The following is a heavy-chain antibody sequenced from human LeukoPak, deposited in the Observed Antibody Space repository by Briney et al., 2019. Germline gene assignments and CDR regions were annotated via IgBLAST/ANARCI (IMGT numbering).Heavy chain of an antibody. CDR1: GYTFTNYY. J-gene: IGHJ3*02. CDR3: ARIRDGYNDAYDI. V-gene: IGHV1-46*01. D-gene: IGHD5-24*01. CDR2: INPGGGNT. Sequence: ASVKVSCKASGYTFTNYYIHWVRQAPGQGLEWMGLINPGGGNTNYAQNFQGRLTMTRDTSTTTVYMELSSLRSEDTAIYYCARIRDGYNDAYDIWGQGTVVTVPS.